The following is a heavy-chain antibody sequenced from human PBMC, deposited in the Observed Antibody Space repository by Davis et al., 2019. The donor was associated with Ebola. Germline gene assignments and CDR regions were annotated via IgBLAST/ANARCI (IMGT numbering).Heavy chain of an antibody. D-gene: IGHD4-11*01. CDR2: SNPAGGAT. CDR3: ARDRGTTVGPPAMDGLDV. Sequence: AASVKVSCKASGYSFRAYYMHWVRQAPGQGLEWMGWSNPAGGATMYARKFQGWVTMTSDTSINTVYLELSGLKFDDTAVYYCARDRGTTVGPPAMDGLDVWGQGTTVTVSS. V-gene: IGHV1-2*04. J-gene: IGHJ6*02. CDR1: GYSFRAYY.